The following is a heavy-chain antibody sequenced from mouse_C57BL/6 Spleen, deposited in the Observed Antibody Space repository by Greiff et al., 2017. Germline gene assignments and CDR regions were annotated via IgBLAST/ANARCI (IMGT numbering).Heavy chain of an antibody. Sequence: ESGPGILQSSQTLSLTCSFSGFSLSTSGMGVSWIRQPSGKGLEWLAHIYWDDDKRYNPSLKSRLTISKDTSRNQVFLKITSVDTADTATYYCARSYYGSSYDAMDYWGQGTSVTVSS. D-gene: IGHD1-1*01. V-gene: IGHV8-12*01. J-gene: IGHJ4*01. CDR3: ARSYYGSSYDAMDY. CDR2: IYWDDDK. CDR1: GFSLSTSGMG.